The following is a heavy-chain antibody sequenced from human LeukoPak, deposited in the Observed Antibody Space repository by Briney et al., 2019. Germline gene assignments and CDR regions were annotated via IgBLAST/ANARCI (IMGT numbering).Heavy chain of an antibody. J-gene: IGHJ4*02. D-gene: IGHD6-13*01. V-gene: IGHV4-61*01. CDR1: GGSVSSGSYF. CDR2: IYYNENT. CDR3: ARGYRSSWYQVDY. Sequence: SETLSLTCTVSGGSVSSGSYFWSWIRQPPGKGLEWIGFIYYNENTNSSPSLKSRVTISVDTSKSQFSLKLTSVTAADTAVYYCARGYRSSWYQVDYWGQGTLVTVSS.